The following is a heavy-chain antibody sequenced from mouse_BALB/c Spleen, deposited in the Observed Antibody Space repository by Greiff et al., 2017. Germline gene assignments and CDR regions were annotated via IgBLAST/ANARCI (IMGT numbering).Heavy chain of an antibody. CDR1: GYAFTNYL. V-gene: IGHV1-54*01. Sequence: QVQLQQSGAELVRPGPSVKVSCKASGYAFTNYLIEWVKQRPGQGLEWIGVINPGSGGTNYNEKFKGKATLTADKSSSTAYMQLSSLTSDDSAVYFCARDYYGSSYYWGQGTTLTVSS. CDR2: INPGSGGT. CDR3: ARDYYGSSYY. J-gene: IGHJ2*01. D-gene: IGHD1-1*01.